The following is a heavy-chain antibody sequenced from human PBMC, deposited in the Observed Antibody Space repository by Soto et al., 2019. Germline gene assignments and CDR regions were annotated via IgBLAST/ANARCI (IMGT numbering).Heavy chain of an antibody. CDR2: ISSSSSYI. V-gene: IGHV3-21*01. J-gene: IGHJ4*02. D-gene: IGHD3-9*01. Sequence: GGSLRLSCAASGFTFSSYSMNWVRQAPGKGLEWVSSISSSSSYIYYADSVKGRFTISRDNAKNSLYLQMNSLRAEDTAVYYCARDSFELPSETPQVHDYGGQGTLVTVSS. CDR3: ARDSFELPSETPQVHDY. CDR1: GFTFSSYS.